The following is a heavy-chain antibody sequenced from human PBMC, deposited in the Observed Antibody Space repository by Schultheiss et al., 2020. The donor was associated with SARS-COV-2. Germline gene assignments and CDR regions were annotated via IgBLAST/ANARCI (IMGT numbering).Heavy chain of an antibody. D-gene: IGHD2-2*01. J-gene: IGHJ4*02. V-gene: IGHV3-7*03. CDR1: GFTSRLYL. CDR3: VRRRCSATCFFDY. Sequence: GGSLRLSCEASGFTSRLYLMHWVRQAPGKGLESVARVKYDESEKYYVDSVKGRFTISRDNAKNSLYLQMNSLRPEDTAIYYCVRRRCSATCFFDYWGQGALVTVSS. CDR2: VKYDESEK.